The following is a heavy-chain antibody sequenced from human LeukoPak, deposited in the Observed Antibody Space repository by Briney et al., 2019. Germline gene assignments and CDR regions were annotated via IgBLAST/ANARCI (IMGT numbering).Heavy chain of an antibody. J-gene: IGHJ1*01. CDR1: GFTFDDYA. V-gene: IGHV3-23*01. CDR2: ISGSGGST. CDR3: AKYGYGVDFQH. D-gene: IGHD4-17*01. Sequence: QAGGSLRLSCAASGFTFDDYAMHWVRQAPGKGLEWVSAISGSGGSTYYADSVKGRFTISRDNSKNTLYLQMNSLRAEDTAVYYCAKYGYGVDFQHWGQGTLVTVSS.